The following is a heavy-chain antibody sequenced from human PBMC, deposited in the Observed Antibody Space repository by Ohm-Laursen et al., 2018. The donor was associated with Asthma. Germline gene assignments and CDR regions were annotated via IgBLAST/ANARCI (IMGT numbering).Heavy chain of an antibody. D-gene: IGHD3-22*01. Sequence: SVKVSCNASGYTFTSYDINWVRQATGQGLEWMGWMNPNSGNTGYAQKFQGRVTMTRNTSISTAYMELSSLRSEDTAVYYCARVRYDSSGYYYDYWGQGSLVTVSS. CDR1: GYTFTSYD. CDR2: MNPNSGNT. V-gene: IGHV1-8*01. CDR3: ARVRYDSSGYYYDY. J-gene: IGHJ4*02.